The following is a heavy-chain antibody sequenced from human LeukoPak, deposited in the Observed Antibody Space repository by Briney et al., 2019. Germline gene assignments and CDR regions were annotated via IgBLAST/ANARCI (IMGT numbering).Heavy chain of an antibody. V-gene: IGHV1-24*01. CDR3: ATFSSSFNYFDY. D-gene: IGHD6-13*01. CDR2: FDPEDGET. J-gene: IGHJ4*02. Sequence: GASVKVSCKVSGYTLTELSMHWVRQAPGKGLEWMGGFDPEDGETIYAQKFQGKVTMAEDTSTDTAYMELSSLRSEDTAVYYCATFSSSFNYFDYWGQGTLVTVSS. CDR1: GYTLTELS.